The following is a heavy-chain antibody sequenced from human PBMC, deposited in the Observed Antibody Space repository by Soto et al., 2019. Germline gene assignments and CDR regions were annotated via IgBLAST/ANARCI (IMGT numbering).Heavy chain of an antibody. J-gene: IGHJ4*02. Sequence: ASVKVSCKASGYTFTGYAIQWVRQAPGQRLEWMGWINAGNGNTKYSQKLQGRVTITRDTSASTAYMELSSLRSEDTAVYYCARAVAVAADFDYWGQGTLVTVS. D-gene: IGHD6-19*01. CDR2: INAGNGNT. CDR3: ARAVAVAADFDY. V-gene: IGHV1-3*01. CDR1: GYTFTGYA.